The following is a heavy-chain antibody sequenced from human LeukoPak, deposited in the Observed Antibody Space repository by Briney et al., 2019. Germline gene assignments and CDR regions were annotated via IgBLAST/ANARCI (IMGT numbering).Heavy chain of an antibody. J-gene: IGHJ4*02. CDR1: GFTLSSYA. D-gene: IGHD5-24*01. CDR3: ATSRDGYNYNFDY. V-gene: IGHV3-30-3*01. Sequence: PGRSLRLSCAASGFTLSSYAMHWVRQAPGKGLEWVAVISYDGSNKYYADSVKGRFTISRDNSKNTLYLQMNSLRAEDTAVYYCATSRDGYNYNFDYWGQGTLVTVSS. CDR2: ISYDGSNK.